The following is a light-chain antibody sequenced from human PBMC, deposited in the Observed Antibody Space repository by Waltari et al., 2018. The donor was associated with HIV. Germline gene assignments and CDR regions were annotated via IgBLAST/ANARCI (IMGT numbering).Light chain of an antibody. J-gene: IGKJ1*01. CDR3: LQENNYPRT. V-gene: IGKV1-6*01. Sequence: AIQMTQSPSSLSASVGDRVTITCRASQVMRSELGWYQQKPGKAPKLLIYAASTLHSGVPSRFSGSGTGTDFTLTISSLQPEDFATYYCLQENNYPRTFGQGTKVEIK. CDR1: QVMRSE. CDR2: AAS.